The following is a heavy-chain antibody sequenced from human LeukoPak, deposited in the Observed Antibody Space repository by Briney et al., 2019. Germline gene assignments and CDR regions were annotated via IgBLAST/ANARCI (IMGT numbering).Heavy chain of an antibody. CDR3: AKRGNPAVGHHYLDV. V-gene: IGHV3-23*01. J-gene: IGHJ6*03. CDR2: ITLSGANT. Sequence: GGSLRLSCAASGFTFSSYDMSWVRQAPGKGLEWVSSITLSGANTFYADSVMGRFTISRDNSKNTLYLQMNSLRAEDTAVYSCAKRGNPAVGHHYLDVWGKGTTVSVSS. CDR1: GFTFSSYD. D-gene: IGHD2-2*01.